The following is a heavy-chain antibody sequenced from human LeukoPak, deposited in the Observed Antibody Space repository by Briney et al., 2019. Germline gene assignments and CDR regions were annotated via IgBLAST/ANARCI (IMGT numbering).Heavy chain of an antibody. CDR2: IYYSGST. CDR3: ARQGDYSSSWYEDY. Sequence: PSETLSLTCTVSGGSISSSSYYWGWIRQPPGKGLEWIGSIYYSGSTYYNPSLKSRVTIPVDTSKNQFSLKLSSVTAADTAVYYCARQGDYSSSWYEDYWGQGTLVTVSS. J-gene: IGHJ4*02. V-gene: IGHV4-39*01. D-gene: IGHD6-13*01. CDR1: GGSISSSSYY.